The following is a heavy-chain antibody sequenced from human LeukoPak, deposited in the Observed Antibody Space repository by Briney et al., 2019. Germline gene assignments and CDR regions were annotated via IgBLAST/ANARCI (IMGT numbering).Heavy chain of an antibody. D-gene: IGHD2-15*01. V-gene: IGHV4-30-2*01. Sequence: SQTLSLTCAVSGGSISSGGYSWSWIRQPPGKGLEWLGYIYHSGSTYYNPSLKSRVTISVDRSKNQFSLKLSSVTAADTAVYYCARERYCSGGSCHDAFDIWGQGTMVTVSS. J-gene: IGHJ3*02. CDR1: GGSISSGGYS. CDR3: ARERYCSGGSCHDAFDI. CDR2: IYHSGST.